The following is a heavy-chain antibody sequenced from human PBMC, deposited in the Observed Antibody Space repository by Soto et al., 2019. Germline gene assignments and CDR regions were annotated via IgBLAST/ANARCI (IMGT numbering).Heavy chain of an antibody. D-gene: IGHD5-12*01. Sequence: SETLSLTCTVSGGSVSSGSYYWSWIRQPPGKGLEWIGYIYYSGSTNYNPSLKSRVTISVDTSKNQFSLKLSSVTAADTAVYYATRGGERRYYSYDYHPSYYYYGMDVWGQGTTVTVSS. CDR1: GGSVSSGSYY. J-gene: IGHJ6*02. V-gene: IGHV4-61*01. CDR2: IYYSGST. CDR3: TRGGERRYYSYDYHPSYYYYGMDV.